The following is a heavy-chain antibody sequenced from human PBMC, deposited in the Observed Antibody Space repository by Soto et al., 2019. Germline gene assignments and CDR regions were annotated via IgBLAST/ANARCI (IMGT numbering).Heavy chain of an antibody. CDR2: VSTSGAT. CDR3: ARADYEILTGSYAMDV. D-gene: IGHD3-9*01. J-gene: IGHJ6*02. Sequence: QVQLQESGPRLVKPLETLSLTCTVSDDFISSYYWNWIRQPAGKGLEWIGRVSTSGATNYNPSLESRVTMSVDTSKKQFSLKLTSVTAADTAVYFCARADYEILTGSYAMDVWGQGTTVTVSS. CDR1: DDFISSYY. V-gene: IGHV4-4*07.